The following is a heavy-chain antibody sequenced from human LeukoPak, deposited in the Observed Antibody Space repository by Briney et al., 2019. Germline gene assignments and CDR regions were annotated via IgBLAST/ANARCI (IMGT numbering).Heavy chain of an antibody. CDR3: ARVPNVGWSYFISSSKLQNYYFDY. J-gene: IGHJ4*02. Sequence: GGSLRLSCAASGFTFSSYWMSWVRQAPGKGLEWVANVKQDGSEKYYVDSVKGRFTISRDNAKNSLYLQMNSLRAEDTAVYYCARVPNVGWSYFISSSKLQNYYFDYWGQGTLVTVSS. CDR2: VKQDGSEK. D-gene: IGHD1-26*01. V-gene: IGHV3-7*01. CDR1: GFTFSSYW.